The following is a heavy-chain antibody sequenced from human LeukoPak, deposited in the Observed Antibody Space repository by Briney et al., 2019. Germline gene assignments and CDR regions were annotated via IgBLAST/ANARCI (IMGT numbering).Heavy chain of an antibody. Sequence: ASVKVSCKASGYTFTGYYMHWVRQAPGQGLEWMGWINPNSGGTNYAQKFQGRVTMTRDTSISTAYMELSRLRSDDTAVYYCARVFTYYYGSSGYDFDYWGQGTLVTVSS. V-gene: IGHV1-2*02. D-gene: IGHD3-22*01. J-gene: IGHJ4*02. CDR1: GYTFTGYY. CDR2: INPNSGGT. CDR3: ARVFTYYYGSSGYDFDY.